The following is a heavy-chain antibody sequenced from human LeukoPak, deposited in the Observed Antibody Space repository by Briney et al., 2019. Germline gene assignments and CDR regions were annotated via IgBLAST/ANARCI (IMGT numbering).Heavy chain of an antibody. Sequence: GSLRLSCAASGFTFDDYGMSWVRQAPGKGLEWVSGINWNGGSTGYADSVKGRFTISRDNAKNSLYLQMNSLRAEDTALYHCARGGYYYDSSGYGPFDYWGQGTLVTVSS. CDR3: ARGGYYYDSSGYGPFDY. CDR1: GFTFDDYG. CDR2: INWNGGST. V-gene: IGHV3-20*01. D-gene: IGHD3-22*01. J-gene: IGHJ4*02.